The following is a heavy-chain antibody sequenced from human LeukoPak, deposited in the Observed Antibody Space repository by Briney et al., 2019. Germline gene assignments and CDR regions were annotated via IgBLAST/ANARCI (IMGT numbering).Heavy chain of an antibody. D-gene: IGHD5-18*01. Sequence: GGSLRLSCAASGFTFSSYGMNWVRQAPGKGLEWVSLISGSGGSTYYADSVKGRFTISRDNSKNTLYLQMNSLRAEDTAVYHCARVLDSYGLRAADYWGQGTLVTVSS. J-gene: IGHJ4*02. CDR1: GFTFSSYG. V-gene: IGHV3-23*01. CDR3: ARVLDSYGLRAADY. CDR2: ISGSGGST.